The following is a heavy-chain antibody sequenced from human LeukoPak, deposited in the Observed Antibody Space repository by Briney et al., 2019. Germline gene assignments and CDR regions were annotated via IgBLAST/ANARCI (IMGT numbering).Heavy chain of an antibody. CDR3: ARDPYGDYVFDY. D-gene: IGHD4-17*01. CDR2: INWNGGST. V-gene: IGHV3-20*04. Sequence: PGGSLRLSCAASGFTFDDYGMSWVRQAPGKGLEWVSGINWNGGSTGYADSVKGRFTISRDNSKNTLYLQMNSLRAEDTALYYCARDPYGDYVFDYWGQGTLVTVSS. J-gene: IGHJ4*02. CDR1: GFTFDDYG.